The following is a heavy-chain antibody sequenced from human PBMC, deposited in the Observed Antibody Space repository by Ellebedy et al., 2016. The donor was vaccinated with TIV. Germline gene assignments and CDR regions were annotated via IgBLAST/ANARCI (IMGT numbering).Heavy chain of an antibody. V-gene: IGHV3-23*01. CDR3: ARDPVGVGPAFDV. CDR1: GLTFSSHA. CDR2: ITESGGNT. Sequence: PGGSLRLSCAASGLTFSSHAMSWVRQAPGKGLEWVSSITESGGNTYYADSVKGRFTISRDHSTDTLFLQMNSLRAEDTAIYFCARDPVGVGPAFDVWGQGTMVTVSS. J-gene: IGHJ3*01. D-gene: IGHD4-23*01.